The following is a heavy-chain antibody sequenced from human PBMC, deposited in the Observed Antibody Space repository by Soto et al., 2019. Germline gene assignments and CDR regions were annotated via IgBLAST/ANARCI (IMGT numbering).Heavy chain of an antibody. J-gene: IGHJ6*02. D-gene: IGHD6-19*01. CDR2: IYYSGST. CDR1: GGSINTYY. V-gene: IGHV4-59*12. Sequence: PSETLSLTCTVSGGSINTYYWSWIRQPPGKGLEWIGYIYYSGSTNYNPSLKSRVTISVDTSKNQFSLKLSSVTAADTAVYYCARVSSSGWYGYYYYGMDVWGQGTTVTVSS. CDR3: ARVSSSGWYGYYYYGMDV.